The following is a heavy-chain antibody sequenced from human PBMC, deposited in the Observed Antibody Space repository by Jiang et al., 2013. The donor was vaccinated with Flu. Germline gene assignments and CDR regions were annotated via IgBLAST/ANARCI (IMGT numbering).Heavy chain of an antibody. CDR2: IYWNDDK. J-gene: IGHJ6*02. CDR3: AHRFSEQLPYYYYYGMDV. D-gene: IGHD2-2*01. V-gene: IGHV2-5*01. CDR1: GFSLSTSGVG. Sequence: QTLTLTCTFSGFSLSTSGVGXGWIRQPPGKALEWLALIYWNDDKRYSPSLKSRLTITKDTSKNQVVLTMTNMDPVDTATYYCAHRFSEQLPYYYYYGMDVWGQGTTVTVSS.